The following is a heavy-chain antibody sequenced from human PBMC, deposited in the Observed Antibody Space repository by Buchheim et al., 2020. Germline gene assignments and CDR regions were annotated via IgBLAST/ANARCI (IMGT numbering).Heavy chain of an antibody. CDR2: INPSGDSA. V-gene: IGHV1-46*01. CDR3: ARADDQEFDL. J-gene: IGHJ5*02. CDR1: GFTSTDYY. Sequence: QVQLVQSGTEVKKPGASAKVSCEASGFTSTDYYIHWVRQAPGQGLEWMGIINPSGDSANYTQKFQGRVTMTRATSSSTVLMELSSLRSEDTAIYFCARADDQEFDLWGQGTL.